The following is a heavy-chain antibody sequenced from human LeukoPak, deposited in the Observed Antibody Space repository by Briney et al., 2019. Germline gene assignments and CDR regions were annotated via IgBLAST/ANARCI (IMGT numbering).Heavy chain of an antibody. V-gene: IGHV3-48*01. Sequence: QAGGSLRLSCAASGFTFSSYSMNWVRQAPGKGLEWVSYISSSSSPIYYADSLKGRFTISRDNAKNSLFLQMNSLRPEDTAVYYCAKDRSKISWGSFDFWGQGTLVTVSS. D-gene: IGHD3-16*01. CDR3: AKDRSKISWGSFDF. CDR1: GFTFSSYS. CDR2: ISSSSSPI. J-gene: IGHJ4*02.